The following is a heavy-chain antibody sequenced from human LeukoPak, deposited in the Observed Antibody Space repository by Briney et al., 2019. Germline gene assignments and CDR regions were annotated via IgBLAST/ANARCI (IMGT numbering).Heavy chain of an antibody. CDR3: ATLQRSGYYFDY. J-gene: IGHJ4*02. Sequence: PSETLSLTCTVSGGSISSHYWSWIRQPPGKGLEWIGYIYYSGSTNYNPSLKSRVTISVDTSKNQFSLKLSSVTAADTAVYYCATLQRSGYYFDYWGQGTLVTVSS. V-gene: IGHV4-59*11. D-gene: IGHD3-22*01. CDR1: GGSISSHY. CDR2: IYYSGST.